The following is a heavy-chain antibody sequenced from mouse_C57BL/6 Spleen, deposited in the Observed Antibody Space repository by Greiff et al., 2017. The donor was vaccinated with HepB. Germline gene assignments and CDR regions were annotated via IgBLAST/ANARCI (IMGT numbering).Heavy chain of an antibody. J-gene: IGHJ3*01. Sequence: VQLQHSGAELVRPGASVKLSCTASGFNIKDYYMHWVKQRPEQGLEWIGRIDPEDGDTEYAPKFQGKATMTADTSSNTAYLQLSSLTSEDTAVYYCTTSYGSRAWFAYWGQGTLVTVSA. CDR3: TTSYGSRAWFAY. CDR1: GFNIKDYY. D-gene: IGHD1-1*01. V-gene: IGHV14-1*01. CDR2: IDPEDGDT.